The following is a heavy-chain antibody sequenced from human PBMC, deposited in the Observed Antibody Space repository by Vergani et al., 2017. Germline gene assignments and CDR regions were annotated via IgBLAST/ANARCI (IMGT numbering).Heavy chain of an antibody. CDR2: ISGSGGST. D-gene: IGHD2-21*02. V-gene: IGHV3-23*01. J-gene: IGHJ6*02. CDR3: AKGRAYCGGDCYPYYDYGMDV. CDR1: GFTFSSYA. Sequence: EVQLLESGGGLVQPGGSLRLSCAASGFTFSSYAMSWVRQAPGKGLEWVSAISGSGGSTYYADSVKGRFTISRDNSKNTLYLQMNSLRAEDTAVYYCAKGRAYCGGDCYPYYDYGMDVWGQGSTVTVSS.